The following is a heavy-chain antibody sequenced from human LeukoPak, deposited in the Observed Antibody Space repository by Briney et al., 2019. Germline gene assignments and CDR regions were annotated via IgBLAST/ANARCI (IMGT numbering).Heavy chain of an antibody. CDR2: ISYDGSNK. J-gene: IGHJ4*02. CDR1: GFTFSSYA. V-gene: IGHV3-30-3*01. Sequence: PGGSLRLSFAASGFTFSSYAMHWVRQAPGKGLEWVAVISYDGSNKYYADSVKGRFTISRDNSKNTLYLQMNSLRAEDTAVYYCAKEVHSTMIVDYWGQGTLVTVSS. CDR3: AKEVHSTMIVDY. D-gene: IGHD3-22*01.